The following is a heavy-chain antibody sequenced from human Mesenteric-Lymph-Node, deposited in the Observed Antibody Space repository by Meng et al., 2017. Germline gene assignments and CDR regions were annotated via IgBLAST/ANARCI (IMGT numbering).Heavy chain of an antibody. Sequence: SETLSLTCTVFGGSISSGSYYWSWIRQPAGKGLEWIGSIYHSGSTYYNPSLKSRVTISVDTSKNQFSLKLSSVTAADTAVYYCAIDGVGPPRAPHDAFDIWGQGTMVTVSS. J-gene: IGHJ3*02. CDR1: GGSISSGSYY. V-gene: IGHV4-39*07. CDR2: IYHSGST. CDR3: AIDGVGPPRAPHDAFDI. D-gene: IGHD3-16*01.